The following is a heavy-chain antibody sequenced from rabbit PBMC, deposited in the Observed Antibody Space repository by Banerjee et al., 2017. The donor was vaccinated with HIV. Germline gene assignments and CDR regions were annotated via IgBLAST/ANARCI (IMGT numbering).Heavy chain of an antibody. CDR2: IDAVSGGRT. CDR1: GFSFSSSVY. J-gene: IGHJ4*01. D-gene: IGHD4-1*01. Sequence: QEQLVESGGGLVQPEGSLTLTCTASGFSFSSSVYMCWVRQAPGKGLEYIACIDAVSGGRTWYASWARGRVTISKPSSTTVDLKMTSLTAADTANYFCVRGDARCGWGFGLWGPGTLVTVS. CDR3: VRGDARCGWGFGL. V-gene: IGHV1S45*01.